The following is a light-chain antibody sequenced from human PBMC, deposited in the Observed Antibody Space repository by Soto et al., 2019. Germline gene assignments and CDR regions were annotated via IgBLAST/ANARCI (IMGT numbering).Light chain of an antibody. CDR2: DVS. CDR3: SSHTSSSFVV. CDR1: SSDVGAYNY. J-gene: IGLJ2*01. V-gene: IGLV2-14*01. Sequence: QSALTQPASVSGSPGQSITISCTGTSSDVGAYNYVSWYQQHPGKTPKLMIYDVSHRPSGVSNRFSGSKSGNTASLTISGLQAEDEADYYCSSHTSSSFVVFGGGTKLTVL.